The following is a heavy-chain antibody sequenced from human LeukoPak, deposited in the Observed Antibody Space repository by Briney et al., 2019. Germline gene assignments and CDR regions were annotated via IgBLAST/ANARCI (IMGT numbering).Heavy chain of an antibody. CDR1: GGTFSSYA. J-gene: IGHJ3*02. CDR3: ARDRTYYYGSGLPQGAFDI. CDR2: IIPIFGTA. D-gene: IGHD3-10*01. Sequence: SVKVSCKASGGTFSSYAISWVRQAPGQGLEWMGRIIPIFGTANYAQKFQGRVTITTDESTGTAYMELSSLRSEDTAVYYCARDRTYYYGSGLPQGAFDIWGQGTMVTVSS. V-gene: IGHV1-69*05.